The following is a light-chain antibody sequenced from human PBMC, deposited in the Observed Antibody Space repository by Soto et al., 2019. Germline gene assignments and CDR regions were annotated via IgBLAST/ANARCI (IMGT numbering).Light chain of an antibody. CDR3: MQALQAPPLMYT. J-gene: IGKJ2*01. CDR2: LGS. Sequence: IVMTQSPLSLPVTPGEPASISCRSSQSLLHSNGYNYLDWYLQKPGQSPQLLIYLGSNRASGVPARFSGSGSGADFTRQISRVEAEDVGVYYCMQALQAPPLMYTFGQGTKREIK. V-gene: IGKV2-28*01. CDR1: QSLLHSNGYNY.